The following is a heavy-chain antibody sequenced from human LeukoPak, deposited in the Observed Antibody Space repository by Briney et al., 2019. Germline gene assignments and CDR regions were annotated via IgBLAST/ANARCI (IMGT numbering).Heavy chain of an antibody. CDR3: AKGGSSSSPYYYYYMDV. D-gene: IGHD6-6*01. V-gene: IGHV3-23*01. CDR1: GFTFSSYA. J-gene: IGHJ6*03. Sequence: GGSLRLSCVSSGFTFSSYAISWVRQAPGKGLEWVSAFSGSGGSTYYADSVKGRFTISRDNSKNTLYLQMNSLRAEHTAVYYCAKGGSSSSPYYYYYMDVWGKGTTVTVSS. CDR2: FSGSGGST.